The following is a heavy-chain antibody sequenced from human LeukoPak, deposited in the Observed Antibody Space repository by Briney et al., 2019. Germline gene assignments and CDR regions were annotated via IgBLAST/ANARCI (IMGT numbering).Heavy chain of an antibody. V-gene: IGHV3-23*01. Sequence: PGGSLRLSCAASGFTVSSNYMSWVRQAPGKGLERVSVISGSGGSTYYADSVKGRFTISRDNSRDTLYLQMNSLRAEDTAVYYCAKDFISGWYRDLGYWGQGTLVTFSS. J-gene: IGHJ4*02. CDR3: AKDFISGWYRDLGY. CDR1: GFTVSSNY. CDR2: ISGSGGST. D-gene: IGHD6-19*01.